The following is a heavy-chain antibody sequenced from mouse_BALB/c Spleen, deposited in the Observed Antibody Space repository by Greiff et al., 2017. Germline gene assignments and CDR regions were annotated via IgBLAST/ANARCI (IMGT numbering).Heavy chain of an antibody. CDR1: GYAFTNYL. V-gene: IGHV1-54*01. CDR3: ARSGAGLFDY. D-gene: IGHD3-2*02. Sequence: QVQLQQSGAELVRPGTSVKVSCKASGYAFTNYLIEWVKQRPGQGLEWIGVINPGSGGTNYNEKFKGKATLTADKSSSTAYMQLSSLTSDDSAVYFCARSGAGLFDYWGQGTTLTVSS. CDR2: INPGSGGT. J-gene: IGHJ2*01.